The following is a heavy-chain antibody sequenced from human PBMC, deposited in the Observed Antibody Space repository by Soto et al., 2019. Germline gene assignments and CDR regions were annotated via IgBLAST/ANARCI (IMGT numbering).Heavy chain of an antibody. CDR2: ISGSGGST. D-gene: IGHD3-3*01. CDR3: AKEAGPSYYDFWSGYYSFDY. Sequence: GGSLRLSCAAPGFTFSSYAMSWVRQAPGKGLEWVSAISGSGGSTYYADSVKGRFTISRDNSKNTLYLQMNSLRAEDTAVYYCAKEAGPSYYDFWSGYYSFDYWGQGTLVTVSS. V-gene: IGHV3-23*01. CDR1: GFTFSSYA. J-gene: IGHJ4*02.